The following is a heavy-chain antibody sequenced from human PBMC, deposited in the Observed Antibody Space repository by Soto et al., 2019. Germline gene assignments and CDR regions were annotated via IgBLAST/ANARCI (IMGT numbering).Heavy chain of an antibody. CDR1: GFTFSSYW. J-gene: IGHJ4*02. D-gene: IGHD3-16*02. CDR2: IKQDGSEK. V-gene: IGHV3-7*01. Sequence: GGSLRLSCAASGFTFSSYWMSWVRQAPGKGLEWVANIKQDGSEKYYVDSVKGRFTISRDNAKNSLYLQMNSLRAEDTAVYYCARQDLDYIWGSYRYNGFDYWGQGTLVTVSS. CDR3: ARQDLDYIWGSYRYNGFDY.